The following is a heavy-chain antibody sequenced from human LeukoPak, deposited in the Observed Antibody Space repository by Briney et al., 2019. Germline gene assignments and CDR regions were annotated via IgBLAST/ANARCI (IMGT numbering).Heavy chain of an antibody. CDR2: IYHSGSS. D-gene: IGHD3-10*01. Sequence: PSETLSLTCTVSGGSISSSSYYWGWIRQPPGKGLEWIGSIYHSGSSYYNPSLKSRVTISVDTSKNQFSLKLSSVTAADTALYYCARHSSYYGNFDYWGQGTLVTVSS. J-gene: IGHJ4*02. CDR3: ARHSSYYGNFDY. V-gene: IGHV4-39*01. CDR1: GGSISSSSYY.